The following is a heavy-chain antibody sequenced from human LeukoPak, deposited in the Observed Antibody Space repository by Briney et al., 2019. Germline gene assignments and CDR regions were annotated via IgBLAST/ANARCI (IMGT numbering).Heavy chain of an antibody. J-gene: IGHJ4*02. CDR3: AKGKEGGYSSSWYIYNYFDY. V-gene: IGHV3-74*01. Sequence: PGGSLRLSCAASGFTFSSYWMHWVRQAPGKGLVWVSRINSDGSSTSYADSVKGRFTISRDNSKNTLYLQMNSLRAEDTAVYYCAKGKEGGYSSSWYIYNYFDYWGQGTLVTVSS. CDR1: GFTFSSYW. D-gene: IGHD6-13*01. CDR2: INSDGSST.